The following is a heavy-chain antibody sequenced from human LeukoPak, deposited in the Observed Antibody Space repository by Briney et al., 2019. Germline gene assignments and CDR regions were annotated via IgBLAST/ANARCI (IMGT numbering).Heavy chain of an antibody. Sequence: SGGSLRLSCAASGFTFSDYYISWIRQAPGKGLEWVSYISTISAKYYVDSVKGRFTISRDNSKNTLYLQMNSLRAEDTAVYYCAKDLGLRYFDWLLYDVFDYWGQGTLVTVSS. J-gene: IGHJ4*02. CDR3: AKDLGLRYFDWLLYDVFDY. CDR2: ISTISAK. D-gene: IGHD3-9*01. V-gene: IGHV3-69-1*01. CDR1: GFTFSDYY.